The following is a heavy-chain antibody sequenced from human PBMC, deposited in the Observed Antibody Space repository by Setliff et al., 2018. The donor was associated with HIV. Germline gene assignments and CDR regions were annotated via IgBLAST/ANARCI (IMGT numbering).Heavy chain of an antibody. CDR1: GGSISSSSYY. J-gene: IGHJ4*02. D-gene: IGHD7-27*01. V-gene: IGHV4-39*01. CDR3: ARHAARLGQVDY. CDR2: IYYSGST. Sequence: SETLSLTCTVSGGSISSSSYYWGWIRQPPGKGLEWIGSIYYSGSTYYNPSLKSRVTISVDTSKNQFSLKLSPVTAADTAVYYCARHAARLGQVDYWGQGTLVTV.